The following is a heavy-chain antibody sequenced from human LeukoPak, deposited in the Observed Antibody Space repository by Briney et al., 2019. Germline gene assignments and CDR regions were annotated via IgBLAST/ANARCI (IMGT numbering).Heavy chain of an antibody. CDR2: INHSGST. CDR1: DGSFSGYY. Sequence: SETLSLTCAVYDGSFSGYYWSCLRQPPGKGLEWIGEINHSGSTNYNPSLKSRVTISIDTSKNQFPLKLSSVTAADTAVYYCARGIGYASTWYTAFDVWGQGTMVTVSS. J-gene: IGHJ3*01. CDR3: ARGIGYASTWYTAFDV. D-gene: IGHD6-13*01. V-gene: IGHV4-34*01.